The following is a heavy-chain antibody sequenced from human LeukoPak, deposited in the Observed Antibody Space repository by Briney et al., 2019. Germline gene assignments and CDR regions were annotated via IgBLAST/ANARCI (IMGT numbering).Heavy chain of an antibody. D-gene: IGHD6-13*01. Sequence: ASVKVSCKASGGTFSSYAISWVRQAPGQGLEWMGGFDPEDGETIYAQKFQGRVTMTEDTSTDTAYMELSSLRSEDTAVYYCATSKKYSSSWSRWFDPWGQGTLVTVSS. J-gene: IGHJ5*02. CDR3: ATSKKYSSSWSRWFDP. CDR2: FDPEDGET. V-gene: IGHV1-24*01. CDR1: GGTFSSYA.